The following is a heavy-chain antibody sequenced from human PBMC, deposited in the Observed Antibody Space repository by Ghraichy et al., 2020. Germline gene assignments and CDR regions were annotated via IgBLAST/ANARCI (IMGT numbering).Heavy chain of an antibody. CDR3: ARGNLAVAGTGFDN. D-gene: IGHD6-19*01. CDR1: GYTFTSYD. V-gene: IGHV1-8*01. J-gene: IGHJ4*02. Sequence: ASVKVSCKAYGYTFTSYDINWVRQATGQGLEWMGWMNPNSGNTDYAQKIQGRVTMTRNTSIKTAYMELSSLRSEDTAVYYCARGNLAVAGTGFDNWGQGTLVTVSS. CDR2: MNPNSGNT.